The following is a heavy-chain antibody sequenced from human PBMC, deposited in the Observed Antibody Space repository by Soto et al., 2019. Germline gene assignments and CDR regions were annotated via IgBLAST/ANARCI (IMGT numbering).Heavy chain of an antibody. CDR2: VGTVNTNT. CDR1: GYTFTSYG. V-gene: IGHV1-18*01. D-gene: IGHD3-22*01. Sequence: QVQLVQSGPEVKMPGASVKVSCKTSGYTFTSYGLAWLRQAPGQRPEWMGWVGTVNTNTNYAEKFQGRVTMTSDTSTTTTYMELTNLRSDDTAVYYCARELYTDRSAYYSFAYWGQGTLVTVSS. J-gene: IGHJ4*02. CDR3: ARELYTDRSAYYSFAY.